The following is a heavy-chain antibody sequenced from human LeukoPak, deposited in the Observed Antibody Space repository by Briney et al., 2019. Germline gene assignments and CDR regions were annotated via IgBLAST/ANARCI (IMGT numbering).Heavy chain of an antibody. Sequence: ASVKVSCKASGGTFSSSAFSWVRQAPGQGLEWMGGIIPIFGTANYAQRFHGRVTITADESTSTAYMELSSLRSEDTAVYYCARDPGIQDYYYYMDVWGKGTTVTISS. CDR1: GGTFSSSA. V-gene: IGHV1-69*13. J-gene: IGHJ6*03. D-gene: IGHD5-18*01. CDR2: IIPIFGTA. CDR3: ARDPGIQDYYYYMDV.